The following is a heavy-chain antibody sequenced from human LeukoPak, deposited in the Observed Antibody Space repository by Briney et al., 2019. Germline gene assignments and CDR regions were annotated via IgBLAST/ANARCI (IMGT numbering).Heavy chain of an antibody. V-gene: IGHV3-23*01. Sequence: GGSLRLSCTASGFTFSSYVMSWVRQAPGSGLEWVSAISGSASNTYYADSAKGRFTISRDNSKNMLFLQMNSLRAEDMAVYYCAKPPFSDSSGFANWGHGTLVTVSS. CDR3: AKPPFSDSSGFAN. CDR1: GFTFSSYV. D-gene: IGHD3-22*01. J-gene: IGHJ4*01. CDR2: ISGSASNT.